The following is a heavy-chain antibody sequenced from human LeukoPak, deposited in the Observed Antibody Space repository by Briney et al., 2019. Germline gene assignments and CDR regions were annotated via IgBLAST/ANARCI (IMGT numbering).Heavy chain of an antibody. CDR3: ARDSVAGTPH. D-gene: IGHD6-19*01. Sequence: PSETRSLTCAVYGGSFSGYYWSWIRQPPGKGLEWIGEINHSGSTNYNPSLKSRVTISVDTSKNQFSLKLSSVTAADTAVYYCARDSVAGTPHWGQGTLVTVSS. CDR2: INHSGST. J-gene: IGHJ4*02. CDR1: GGSFSGYY. V-gene: IGHV4-34*01.